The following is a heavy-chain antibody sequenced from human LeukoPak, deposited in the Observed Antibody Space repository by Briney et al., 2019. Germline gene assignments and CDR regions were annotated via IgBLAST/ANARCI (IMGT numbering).Heavy chain of an antibody. Sequence: GGSLRLSCAASGFTFSSYAMSWVRQTPGKGLQWVSSISSSGTYVYYADSVKGRFTISRDNAKNSVYLQMNSLRAEDTAVYYCARGSAVAGIMGLDYWGQGTLVTVSS. D-gene: IGHD6-19*01. CDR2: ISSSGTYV. J-gene: IGHJ4*02. CDR3: ARGSAVAGIMGLDY. CDR1: GFTFSSYA. V-gene: IGHV3-21*01.